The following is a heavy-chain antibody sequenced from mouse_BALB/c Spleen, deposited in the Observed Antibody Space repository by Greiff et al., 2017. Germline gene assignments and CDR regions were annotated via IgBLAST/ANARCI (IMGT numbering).Heavy chain of an antibody. CDR1: GFNIKDTY. CDR2: IDPANGNT. Sequence: VQLKQSGAELVKPGASVKLSCTASGFNIKDTYMHWVKQRPEQGLEWIGRIDPANGNTKYDPKFQGKATITADTSSNTAYLQLSSLTSEDTAVYYCARSGYGNYLAWFAYWGQGTLVTVSA. D-gene: IGHD2-1*01. V-gene: IGHV14-3*02. CDR3: ARSGYGNYLAWFAY. J-gene: IGHJ3*01.